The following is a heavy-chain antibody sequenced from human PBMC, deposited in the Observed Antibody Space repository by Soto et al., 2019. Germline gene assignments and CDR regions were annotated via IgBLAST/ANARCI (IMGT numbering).Heavy chain of an antibody. Sequence: GASVKVSCKACGGTFSSYAISWVRQSPGQGLEWMGGIIPIFGTANYAQKFQGRVTITADESTSTAYMELSSLRSEDTAVYYCARTGGPSKGYCTNGVCPGYDYWGQGTLVTVSS. CDR3: ARTGGPSKGYCTNGVCPGYDY. CDR1: GGTFSSYA. D-gene: IGHD2-8*01. V-gene: IGHV1-69*13. J-gene: IGHJ4*02. CDR2: IIPIFGTA.